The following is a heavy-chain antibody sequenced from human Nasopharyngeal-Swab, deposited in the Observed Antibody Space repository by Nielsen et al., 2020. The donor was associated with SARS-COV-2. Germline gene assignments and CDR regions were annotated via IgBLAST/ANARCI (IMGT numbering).Heavy chain of an antibody. CDR1: GFTFSSYS. D-gene: IGHD4-17*01. CDR2: ISSSSSTI. J-gene: IGHJ6*03. Sequence: GESLKIPCAASGFTFSSYSMNWVRQAPGKGLEWVSYISSSSSTIYYADSVKGRFTISRDNAKNSLYLQMNSLRAEDTAVYYCARDIPSRATVTSYYYYYMDVWGKGTTVTVSS. CDR3: ARDIPSRATVTSYYYYYMDV. V-gene: IGHV3-48*04.